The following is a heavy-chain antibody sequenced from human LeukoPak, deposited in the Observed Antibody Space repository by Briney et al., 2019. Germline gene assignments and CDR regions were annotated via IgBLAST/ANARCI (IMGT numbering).Heavy chain of an antibody. V-gene: IGHV3-21*01. CDR3: ARDRGAYCGGDCYLGFDY. Sequence: PGGSLRLSCAATGFTFSSYTMNWVRQAPGKGLEWVSSIAGSSGYISYADSVKGRFTISRDNAKKSLYLQMTSLTAEDTAVYYCARDRGAYCGGDCYLGFDYWGRGTLVTVSS. CDR1: GFTFSSYT. CDR2: IAGSSGYI. D-gene: IGHD2-21*02. J-gene: IGHJ4*01.